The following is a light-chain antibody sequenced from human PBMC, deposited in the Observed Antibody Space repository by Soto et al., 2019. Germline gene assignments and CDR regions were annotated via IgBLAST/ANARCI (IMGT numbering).Light chain of an antibody. CDR3: QQYNSYSPYT. CDR2: KAS. J-gene: IGKJ2*01. V-gene: IGKV1-5*03. Sequence: DIQMTQAPSTLSASVGDRVTITCRASQSISSWLAWYQQKPGKAPKLLIYKASSLESGVPSRFSGSRYGTEFTLTISSLQPDDFATYYSQQYNSYSPYTFGQGTKLQIK. CDR1: QSISSW.